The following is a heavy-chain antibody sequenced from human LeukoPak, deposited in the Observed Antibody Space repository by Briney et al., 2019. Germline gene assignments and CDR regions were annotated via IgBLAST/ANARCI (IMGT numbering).Heavy chain of an antibody. V-gene: IGHV4-61*02. D-gene: IGHD3-16*02. Sequence: PSETLSLTCTVSGGSISSGSYYWSWIRQPAGKGLEWIGRIYTSGSTNYNPSLKSRVTISVDTSKNQFSLKLSSVTAADTAVYYCARGRRVWGSYRQYYFDYWGQGTLVTVSS. CDR3: ARGRRVWGSYRQYYFDY. J-gene: IGHJ4*02. CDR2: IYTSGST. CDR1: GGSISSGSYY.